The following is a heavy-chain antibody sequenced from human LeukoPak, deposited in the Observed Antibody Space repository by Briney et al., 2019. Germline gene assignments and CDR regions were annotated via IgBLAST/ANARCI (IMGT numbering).Heavy chain of an antibody. J-gene: IGHJ4*02. Sequence: GGSLRLSCAASGFTFSSYAMSWVRQAPGKGLEWVSAIDPSSTYIYYADSVKGRFTISRDNAENSLYLQMNSLRVEDTAVYYCARDRPHYYGSGSYIDYWGQGTLVTVSS. CDR3: ARDRPHYYGSGSYIDY. D-gene: IGHD3-10*01. CDR2: IDPSSTYI. CDR1: GFTFSSYA. V-gene: IGHV3-21*01.